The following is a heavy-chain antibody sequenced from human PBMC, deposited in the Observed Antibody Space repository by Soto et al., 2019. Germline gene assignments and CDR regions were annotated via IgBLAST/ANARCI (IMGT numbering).Heavy chain of an antibody. D-gene: IGHD3-3*01. J-gene: IGHJ6*02. CDR2: ISYDGSNK. CDR3: AKDRAYYDFWSGYDTGMVTAIYGMDV. Sequence: GSLRLSCAASGFTFSSYGMHWVRQAPGKGLEWVAVISYDGSNKYYADSVKGRFTISRDNSKNTLYLQMNSLRAEDTAVYYCAKDRAYYDFWSGYDTGMVTAIYGMDVWGQGTTVTVSS. CDR1: GFTFSSYG. V-gene: IGHV3-30*18.